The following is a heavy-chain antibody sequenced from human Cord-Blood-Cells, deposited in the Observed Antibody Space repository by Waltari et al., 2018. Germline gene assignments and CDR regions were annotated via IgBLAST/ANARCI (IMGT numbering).Heavy chain of an antibody. V-gene: IGHV4-34*01. D-gene: IGHD6-13*01. CDR1: GGSFSGYY. CDR3: ATAFLGIAAAGTEYFQH. Sequence: QVQLQQWGAGLLKPSETLSLTCAVYGGSFSGYYWRWIRQPPGKGLEWIGEINHSESTNYNPSLKSRVTISVDTSKNQFSLKLSSVTAADTAVYYCATAFLGIAAAGTEYFQHWGQGTLVTVSS. J-gene: IGHJ1*01. CDR2: INHSEST.